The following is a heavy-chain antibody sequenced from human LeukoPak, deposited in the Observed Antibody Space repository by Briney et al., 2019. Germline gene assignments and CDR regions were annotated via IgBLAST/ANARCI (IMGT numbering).Heavy chain of an antibody. J-gene: IGHJ4*02. V-gene: IGHV3-74*01. CDR2: INSDGSSI. D-gene: IGHD6-19*01. CDR3: ARTHSGFLDY. CDR1: GFTLSSYA. Sequence: PGGSLRLSCAASGFTLSSYAMSWVRQAPGKGLVWVSCINSDGSSISYADSVKGRFTISRDNAKNTLYLQMNSLRAEDTAVYYCARTHSGFLDYWGQGTLVTVSS.